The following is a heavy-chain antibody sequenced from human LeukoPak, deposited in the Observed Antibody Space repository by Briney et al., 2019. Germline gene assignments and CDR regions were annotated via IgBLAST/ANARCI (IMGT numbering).Heavy chain of an antibody. J-gene: IGHJ4*02. CDR2: INYSGST. CDR3: ARRRYSSTPGNFDY. D-gene: IGHD1-14*01. V-gene: IGHV4-34*01. CDR1: GGSFSGYY. Sequence: SETLSLTCAVYGGSFSGYYWSWIRQPPGKGLEWIGEINYSGSTNYNPSLKSRVTISLDTSKNQFSLNLSSVTAADTAVYYCARRRYSSTPGNFDYWGQGTLVTASS.